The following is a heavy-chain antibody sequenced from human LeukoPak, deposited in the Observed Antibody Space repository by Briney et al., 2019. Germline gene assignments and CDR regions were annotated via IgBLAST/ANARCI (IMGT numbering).Heavy chain of an antibody. J-gene: IGHJ6*03. V-gene: IGHV4-61*02. Sequence: NPSETLSLTCTVSGGSVSSGNYYWTWIRQPAGKGLEWIGRIFASGSTFYSPSLKSRVTMSVDTSKSQFSLKLNSVTAADTAVYYCARGAGYSREVNYYYYMDVWGKGTTVTVSS. CDR1: GGSVSSGNYY. CDR3: ARGAGYSREVNYYYYMDV. D-gene: IGHD1-26*01. CDR2: IFASGST.